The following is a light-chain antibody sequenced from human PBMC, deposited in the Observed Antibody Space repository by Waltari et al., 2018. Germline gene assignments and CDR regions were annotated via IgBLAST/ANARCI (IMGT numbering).Light chain of an antibody. CDR3: QQYGSSVLYT. V-gene: IGKV3-20*01. CDR2: GAS. CDR1: QSLTKRY. Sequence: VLTQSPGTLSLSPGERATLSCRASQSLTKRYLAWYQQKPGQAPRLLIYGASRRAAGIPDRFSGSGSGTDFPLTISRLEPEDFAVYYCQQYGSSVLYTFGQGTKLEIK. J-gene: IGKJ2*01.